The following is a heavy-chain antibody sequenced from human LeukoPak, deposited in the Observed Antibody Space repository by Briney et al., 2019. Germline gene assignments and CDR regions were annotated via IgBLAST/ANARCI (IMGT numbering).Heavy chain of an antibody. V-gene: IGHV1-2*02. CDR2: INPNSGGT. D-gene: IGHD3-10*01. CDR1: GYAFTGYY. J-gene: IGHJ3*02. CDR3: ARWSGWFGELIHDAFDI. Sequence: ASVKVSCKASGYAFTGYYMHWVRQAPGQGLEWMGGINPNSGGTNYAQKLQGRVTMTRDTSISTAYMELSRLRSDDTAVYYCARWSGWFGELIHDAFDIWGQGTMVTVSS.